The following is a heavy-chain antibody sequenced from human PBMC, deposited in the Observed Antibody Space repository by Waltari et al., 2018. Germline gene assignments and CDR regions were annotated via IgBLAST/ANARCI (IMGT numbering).Heavy chain of an antibody. J-gene: IGHJ4*02. Sequence: QVQLQQWGAGLLKPSETLSLTSAVSGGSFSGYYWSCIRQPPGKGLEWIGEIHQSGSTNYNPSRKGRVTISGDPCTNQCSLRLRSVTAAGTGVYDCARRRCGIAVAGTFDDWGQGTLVTVSS. CDR1: GGSFSGYY. CDR3: ARRRCGIAVAGTFDD. D-gene: IGHD6-19*01. CDR2: IHQSGST. V-gene: IGHV4-34*01.